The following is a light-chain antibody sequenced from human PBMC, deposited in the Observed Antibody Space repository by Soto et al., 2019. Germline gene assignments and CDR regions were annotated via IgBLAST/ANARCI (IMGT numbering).Light chain of an antibody. CDR3: SSYTSSTTPYV. Sequence: QSVLTQPASMSGSPGQSITISCTGTSSDVGGYNFVSWFQHHPGKAPKIIIYDVSNRPSGVSNRLSGSKSGNTASLTISGLQAEDEADFYCSSYTSSTTPYVFGTGTKVTVL. CDR1: SSDVGGYNF. J-gene: IGLJ1*01. V-gene: IGLV2-14*03. CDR2: DVS.